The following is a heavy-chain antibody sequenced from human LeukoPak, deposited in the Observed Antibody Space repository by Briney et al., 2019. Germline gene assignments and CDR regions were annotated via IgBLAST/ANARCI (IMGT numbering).Heavy chain of an antibody. CDR1: GFTFINYG. CDR2: IWSDGSNK. V-gene: IGHV3-33*01. J-gene: IGHJ4*02. D-gene: IGHD2-8*01. CDR3: ARPGGQRSCTNGVCSFDY. Sequence: PGGSLRLSCAASGFTFINYGMHWVRQAPGKGLEWVAVIWSDGSNKYYADSVKGRFTISRDNSRNTLYLQMNSLRAEDSAVYYCARPGGQRSCTNGVCSFDYWGQGTLVTVSS.